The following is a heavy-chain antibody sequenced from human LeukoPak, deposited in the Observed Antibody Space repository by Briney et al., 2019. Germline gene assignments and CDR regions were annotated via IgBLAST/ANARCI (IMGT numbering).Heavy chain of an antibody. J-gene: IGHJ4*02. D-gene: IGHD5-24*01. CDR3: VKPRDGYNMNYFDY. CDR1: GFTFSSYA. Sequence: GGSLRLSCAASGFTFSSYAMSWVRQAPGKGLEYVSAISTHGGSTYYADSVKGRFTISRDNSKNTLYLQMSSLRAEDTAVYYCVKPRDGYNMNYFDYWGQGTLVTVSS. V-gene: IGHV3-64D*06. CDR2: ISTHGGST.